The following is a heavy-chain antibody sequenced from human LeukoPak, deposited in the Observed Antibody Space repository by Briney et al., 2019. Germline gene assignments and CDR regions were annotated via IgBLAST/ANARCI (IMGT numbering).Heavy chain of an antibody. Sequence: PGRSLRLSCAASGFTFSSYAMHWVRQAPGKGLEWVAVISYEGSNKYYADSVKGRFTISRDNSKNTLYLQMNSLRSEDTAVYYCARDTYYYDSSGYYGRFDYWGQGTLVTVSS. V-gene: IGHV3-30-3*01. CDR1: GFTFSSYA. CDR3: ARDTYYYDSSGYYGRFDY. CDR2: ISYEGSNK. J-gene: IGHJ4*02. D-gene: IGHD3-22*01.